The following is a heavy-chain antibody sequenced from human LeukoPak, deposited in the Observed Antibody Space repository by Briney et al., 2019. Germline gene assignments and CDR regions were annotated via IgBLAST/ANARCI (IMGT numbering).Heavy chain of an antibody. CDR3: ALDLDTGGH. Sequence: KPSETLSLTCAVYGGSFSSFYWSWIGQPPGKGLEWIGEINHSGSINYNPSLKSRVTISVDTSKNQFSLKLSSVTASDTAVYSCALDLDTGGHWGQGTLVTVSS. V-gene: IGHV4-34*01. CDR1: GGSFSSFY. D-gene: IGHD5-18*01. CDR2: INHSGSI. J-gene: IGHJ1*01.